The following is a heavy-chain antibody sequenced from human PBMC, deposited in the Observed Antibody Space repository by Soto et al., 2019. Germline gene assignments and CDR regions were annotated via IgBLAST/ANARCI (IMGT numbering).Heavy chain of an antibody. CDR1: GGTFSSYA. CDR3: ARDLGDIVVVPAANKNYYYYGMDV. Sequence: ASVKVSCKASGGTFSSYAISWVRQAPGQGLEWMGGIIPIFGTANYAQKFQGRVTITADESTSTAYMELSSLRSEDTAVYYCARDLGDIVVVPAANKNYYYYGMDVWGQGTTVTVSS. CDR2: IIPIFGTA. J-gene: IGHJ6*02. D-gene: IGHD2-2*01. V-gene: IGHV1-69*13.